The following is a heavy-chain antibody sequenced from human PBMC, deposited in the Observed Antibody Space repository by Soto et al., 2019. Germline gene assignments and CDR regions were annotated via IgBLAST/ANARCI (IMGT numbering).Heavy chain of an antibody. V-gene: IGHV3-21*01. Sequence: GGSLRLSCAASGFTFSSYSMNWVRQAPGKGLKWVSSISSSSSYIYYADSVKGRFTISRDNAKNSLYLQMNSLRAEDTAVYYCARDFGLAAAGTDPTPFYYYYYGMDVWGQGTTVTVSS. CDR1: GFTFSSYS. CDR3: ARDFGLAAAGTDPTPFYYYYYGMDV. J-gene: IGHJ6*02. D-gene: IGHD6-13*01. CDR2: ISSSSSYI.